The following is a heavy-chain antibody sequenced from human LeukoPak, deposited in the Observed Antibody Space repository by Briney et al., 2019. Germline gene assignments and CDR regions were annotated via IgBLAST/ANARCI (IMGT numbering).Heavy chain of an antibody. CDR2: IIPIFGTA. CDR1: GGTFSSYA. Sequence: ASVKVSFKSSGGTFSSYAFSWVRPAPGQGLEWMGGIIPIFGTANYAQKFQGRVTITGDESTSTAYMELISLRPGDTAVSYCSRDKCRSTSCYYLCFHPWGQGTLVTVSS. J-gene: IGHJ5*02. D-gene: IGHD2-2*01. CDR3: SRDKCRSTSCYYLCFHP. V-gene: IGHV1-69*13.